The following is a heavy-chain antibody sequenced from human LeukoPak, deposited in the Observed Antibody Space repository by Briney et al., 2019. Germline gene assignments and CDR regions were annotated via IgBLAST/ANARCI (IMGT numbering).Heavy chain of an antibody. CDR2: ISSDGVNT. J-gene: IGHJ4*02. Sequence: QSGGSLRLSCAASGFSFSTTTMHWVRQAPGKGLEYVSAISSDGVNTYYADSVKGRFTISRDNSKNTMYLQMGSLQGEDMALYFCARDEFGDYIFYYWGQGTQVTVSS. D-gene: IGHD3-10*01. CDR3: ARDEFGDYIFYY. CDR1: GFSFSTTT. V-gene: IGHV3-64*02.